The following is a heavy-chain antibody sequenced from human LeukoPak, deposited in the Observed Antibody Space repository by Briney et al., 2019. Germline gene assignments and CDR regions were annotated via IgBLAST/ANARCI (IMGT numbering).Heavy chain of an antibody. CDR3: ARRLTSGWTFDY. J-gene: IGHJ4*02. D-gene: IGHD6-19*01. CDR1: GYSFTTYW. V-gene: IGHV5-51*01. Sequence: GESLKIYCKGSGYSFTTYWIAWVRQMPGKGLEWMGIIYPCDSDTRYSPSFQGQVTISADKSISTAYLQWSSLKASDTAMYFCARRLTSGWTFDYWGQGTLVTVSS. CDR2: IYPCDSDT.